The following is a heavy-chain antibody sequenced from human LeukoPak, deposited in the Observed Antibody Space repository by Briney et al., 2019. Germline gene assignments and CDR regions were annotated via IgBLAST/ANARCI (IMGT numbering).Heavy chain of an antibody. Sequence: GASVKVSCKASGYTFTGYYMHWVRQAPGQGLEWMGWINPNSGGTNYAQKFQGRVTMARDTSITTAYMELSRLRSDDTAVYYCALEEASYGLDYWGQGTLVTVSS. D-gene: IGHD3-16*01. V-gene: IGHV1-2*02. J-gene: IGHJ4*02. CDR3: ALEEASYGLDY. CDR2: INPNSGGT. CDR1: GYTFTGYY.